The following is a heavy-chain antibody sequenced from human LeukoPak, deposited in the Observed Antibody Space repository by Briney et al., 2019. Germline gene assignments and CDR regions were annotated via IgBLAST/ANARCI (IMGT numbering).Heavy chain of an antibody. V-gene: IGHV4-59*01. CDR2: LFYGGTT. J-gene: IGHJ5*02. D-gene: IGHD3-22*01. CDR1: GVSISGYY. CDR3: ARGRYYYDSSGYYYDNWFDP. Sequence: ASETLSLTCTVAGVSISGYYWSWIRQPPGKGLEYIGFLFYGGTTKYSPSLKSRATISVDTSKNQFSLTLTSVTAADTALYYCARGRYYYDSSGYYYDNWFDPWGQGTLVTVSS.